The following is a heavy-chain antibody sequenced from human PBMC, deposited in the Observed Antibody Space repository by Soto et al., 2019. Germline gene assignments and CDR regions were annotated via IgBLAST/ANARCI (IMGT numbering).Heavy chain of an antibody. CDR2: IYHSGST. CDR1: GGSISSGGYS. V-gene: IGHV4-30-2*01. Sequence: SETLSLTCAVSGGSISSGGYSWSWIRQPPGKGLEWIGYIYHSGSTYYNPSLKSRVTISVDRSKNQFSLKLSSVTAVDTAVYYCARSGQITMVRGVIPHFDYWGQGTLVTVSS. D-gene: IGHD3-10*01. J-gene: IGHJ4*02. CDR3: ARSGQITMVRGVIPHFDY.